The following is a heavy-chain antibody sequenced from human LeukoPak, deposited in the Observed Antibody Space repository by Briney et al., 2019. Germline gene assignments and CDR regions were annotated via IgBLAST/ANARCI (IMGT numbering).Heavy chain of an antibody. CDR1: RGTIGSFY. V-gene: IGHV4-59*08. CDR2: IYLTGAT. Sequence: PSETLSLTCTVSRGTIGSFYWSWIRQSPGNRLEWIGSIYLTGATNYNPSLKTRVTISLNTAKTQLFLKLNSVTAADTALYYRARHDRGTAMVLDAVDIWGQGTMVTVSS. CDR3: ARHDRGTAMVLDAVDI. D-gene: IGHD5-18*01. J-gene: IGHJ3*02.